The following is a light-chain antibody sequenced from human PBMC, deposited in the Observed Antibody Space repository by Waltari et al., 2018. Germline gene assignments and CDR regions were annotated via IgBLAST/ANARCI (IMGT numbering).Light chain of an antibody. J-gene: IGKJ4*01. CDR1: QAISNY. Sequence: DIQMTKSPASLSASVVDRVTITCRASQAISNYLAWYQQKPGKVPKLLIYAASILQSGVPSRFSGTGSGTGFSLTISSLQPEDVATYYCQKYNSAPLTFGGGTKVEIK. CDR3: QKYNSAPLT. CDR2: AAS. V-gene: IGKV1-27*01.